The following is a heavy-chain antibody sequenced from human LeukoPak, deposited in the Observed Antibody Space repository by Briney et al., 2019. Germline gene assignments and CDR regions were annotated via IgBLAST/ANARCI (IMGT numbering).Heavy chain of an antibody. D-gene: IGHD6-13*01. J-gene: IGHJ4*02. CDR2: INPYSCDT. CDR3: ARDQGSLTRSWYTGY. CDR1: GYTFTGYH. V-gene: IGHV1-2*06. Sequence: ASVKVSCKASGYTFTGYHIHWVRQAPGQGLEWMWRINPYSCDTNFAQKFQGRVTRTRDTSITTAYMDLSSLTPDDTAVYFCARDQGSLTRSWYTGYWGQGTQVTVSS.